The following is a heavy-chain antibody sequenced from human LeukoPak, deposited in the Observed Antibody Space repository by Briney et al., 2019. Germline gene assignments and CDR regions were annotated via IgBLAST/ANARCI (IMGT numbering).Heavy chain of an antibody. V-gene: IGHV4-39*01. D-gene: IGHD2-2*01. Sequence: SETLSLTCTVSGGSISSSSYYWGWIRQPPGKGLEWIGSIYYSGSTYYSPSLKSRVTISVDTSKNQFSLKLSSVTAADTAVYYCARHETIVVVPAAIDAFDIWGQGTMVTVSS. J-gene: IGHJ3*02. CDR3: ARHETIVVVPAAIDAFDI. CDR1: GGSISSSSYY. CDR2: IYYSGST.